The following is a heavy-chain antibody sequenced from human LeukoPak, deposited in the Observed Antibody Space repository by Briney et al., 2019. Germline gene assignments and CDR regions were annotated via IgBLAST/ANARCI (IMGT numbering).Heavy chain of an antibody. Sequence: SETLSLTCTVSGGSISSYYWSWIRQPPGKGLEWIGYIYYSGSTNYNPSLKSRVTISVDTSKNQFSLKLSSVTAADTAVYYCARGRVGRSMIVVVTSHNWFDPWGQGTLVTVSS. CDR3: ARGRVGRSMIVVVTSHNWFDP. D-gene: IGHD3-22*01. V-gene: IGHV4-59*12. CDR2: IYYSGST. J-gene: IGHJ5*02. CDR1: GGSISSYY.